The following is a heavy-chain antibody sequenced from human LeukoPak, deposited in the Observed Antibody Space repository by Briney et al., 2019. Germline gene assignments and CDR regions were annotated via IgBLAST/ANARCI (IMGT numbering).Heavy chain of an antibody. CDR2: MNPNRGDT. D-gene: IGHD5-18*01. V-gene: IGHV1-8*01. CDR1: GYTLTSYD. J-gene: IGHJ4*02. Sequence: ASVKVSCKASGYTLTSYDIHWVRQATGQGLEWMGRMNPNRGDTDYAQKFQGRVTMTRDTSISTAYLQWSSLKASDTAMYYCARAEVDTAMVQVFVFDYWGQGTLVTVSS. CDR3: ARAEVDTAMVQVFVFDY.